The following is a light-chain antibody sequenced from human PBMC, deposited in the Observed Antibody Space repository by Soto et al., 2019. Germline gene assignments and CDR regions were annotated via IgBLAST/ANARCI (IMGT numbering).Light chain of an antibody. CDR1: QSVLYDSNNRNY. CDR3: QQYYSTPLT. J-gene: IGKJ4*01. CDR2: WAS. Sequence: DIVTTQSPDSLAVSLGERATINCKSSQSVLYDSNNRNYLAWYQQKPGQPPKLLIYWASTRESGVPDRFSGSGSGTEFTLTISSLQAEDVAVYYCQQYYSTPLTLGGGTKVEI. V-gene: IGKV4-1*01.